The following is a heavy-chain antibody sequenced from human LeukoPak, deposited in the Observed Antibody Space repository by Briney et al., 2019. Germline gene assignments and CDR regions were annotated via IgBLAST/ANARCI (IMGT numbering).Heavy chain of an antibody. Sequence: PGGSLRLSCAASGFTFTKYAMSWVRQAAGKGLEWVSAICGSGTKTFYAESVKGRFTISRDNSKNTLYLQMNSLRAGDTAVYYCAKDFYGDYYYYYYMDVWGKGTTVTVSS. V-gene: IGHV3-23*01. D-gene: IGHD4-17*01. CDR2: ICGSGTKT. CDR3: AKDFYGDYYYYYYMDV. J-gene: IGHJ6*03. CDR1: GFTFTKYA.